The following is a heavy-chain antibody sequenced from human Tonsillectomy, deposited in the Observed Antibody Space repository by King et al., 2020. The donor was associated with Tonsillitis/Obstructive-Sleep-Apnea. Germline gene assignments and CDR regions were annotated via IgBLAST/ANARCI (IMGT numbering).Heavy chain of an antibody. D-gene: IGHD5-12*01. CDR1: GFTFSSYV. J-gene: IGHJ4*02. V-gene: IGHV3-30*04. CDR3: ASGYTMDY. CDR2: MSYDGGNK. Sequence: VQLVESGGGVVQPGRSLRLSCAASGFTFSSYVVHWVRQAPGKGLEWVAVMSYDGGNKYYADSVKGRFTISRDNSKKTLYLRMNSLRAEDTAVYFCASGYTMDYWGQGTLVTVPS.